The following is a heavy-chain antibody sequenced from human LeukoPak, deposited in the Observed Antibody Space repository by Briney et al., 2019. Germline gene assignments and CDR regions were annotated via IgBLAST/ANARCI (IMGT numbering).Heavy chain of an antibody. CDR1: GFTFSSYE. D-gene: IGHD5-12*01. CDR3: ARDSTGGYSGYDPHYYYGMDV. J-gene: IGHJ6*04. Sequence: GGSLRLSCAASGFTFSSYEMNWVRQAPGKGLEWVSYISSSGSTIYYADSVKGRFTISRDNAKNSLYLQMNGLRAEDTAVYYCARDSTGGYSGYDPHYYYGMDVWGKGTTVTVSS. CDR2: ISSSGSTI. V-gene: IGHV3-48*03.